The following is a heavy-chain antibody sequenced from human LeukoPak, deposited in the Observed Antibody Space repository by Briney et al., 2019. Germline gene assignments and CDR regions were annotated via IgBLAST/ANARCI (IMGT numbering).Heavy chain of an antibody. CDR2: IYYSGST. CDR1: GGSISSYY. J-gene: IGHJ4*02. CDR3: ARESQSSGWLDY. D-gene: IGHD6-19*01. V-gene: IGHV4-59*01. Sequence: PSETLSLTCTVSGGSISSYYWSWIRQPPGKGLEWIGYIYYSGSTNYNPSLKSRVTISVDTSKNQFSLKLSSVTAADTAVYYCARESQSSGWLDYWGQGTLVTVSS.